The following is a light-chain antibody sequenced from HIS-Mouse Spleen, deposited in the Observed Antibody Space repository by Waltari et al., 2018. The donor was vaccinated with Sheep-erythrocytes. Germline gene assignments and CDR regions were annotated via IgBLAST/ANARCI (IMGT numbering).Light chain of an antibody. CDR1: QRISSY. J-gene: IGKJ4*01. V-gene: IGKV1-39*01. CDR2: AGS. CDR3: QQSYSTPPLT. Sequence: LQMNQSPSSLSASVADRVTITCRASQRISSYLHWYQQKPGKAPKLLIYAGSSLQSGVPSRFSGSGAGTDFTLTISSLQPEDFATYYCQQSYSTPPLTFGGGTKVEIK.